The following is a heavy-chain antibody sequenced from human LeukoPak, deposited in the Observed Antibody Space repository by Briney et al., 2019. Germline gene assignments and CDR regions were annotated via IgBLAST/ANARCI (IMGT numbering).Heavy chain of an antibody. D-gene: IGHD3-10*01. Sequence: GGSLRLSCAASGFMFGSYAMNWVRQAPGKGLEWVSAIIDNGGSTSYADSVKGRFTISRDNSKNTLYLQMNSLRAEDTAVYYCARSGNTGRNWYFDLWGRGTLVTVSS. V-gene: IGHV3-23*01. J-gene: IGHJ2*01. CDR1: GFMFGSYA. CDR3: ARSGNTGRNWYFDL. CDR2: IIDNGGST.